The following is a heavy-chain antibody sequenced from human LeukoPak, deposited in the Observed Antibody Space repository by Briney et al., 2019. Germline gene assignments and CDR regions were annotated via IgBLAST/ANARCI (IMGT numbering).Heavy chain of an antibody. V-gene: IGHV1-2*02. J-gene: IGHJ5*02. CDR1: GYTFTDYY. CDR3: ARGPLAPRSLLWFGEPLYNWFDP. Sequence: GASVKVSCKTSGYTFTDYYIHWVRQAPGQGLEFMGWVNPHSGGTSYAAKFRGRVTLTRDTSTTTSYMDLSSLTSDDTAVYYCARGPLAPRSLLWFGEPLYNWFDPWGQGTLVTVSS. CDR2: VNPHSGGT. D-gene: IGHD3-10*01.